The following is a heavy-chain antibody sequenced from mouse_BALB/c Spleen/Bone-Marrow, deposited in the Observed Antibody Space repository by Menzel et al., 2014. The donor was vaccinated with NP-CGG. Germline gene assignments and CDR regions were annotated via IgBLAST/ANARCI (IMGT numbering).Heavy chain of an antibody. CDR1: GYPFTDYN. D-gene: IGHD1-1*01. J-gene: IGHJ2*01. CDR2: IYPHTSDT. CDR3: VRAPPITSVVTRDY. Sequence: VHVKQSGPELVKPGASVKISCKASGYPFTDYNMHWVKQSHGKSLEWIGYIYPHTSDTGYNQKFRNKATLTVDISSSTAYMVLRSLTSEDSAVYYCVRAPPITSVVTRDYWGQGTTLTVSS. V-gene: IGHV1S29*02.